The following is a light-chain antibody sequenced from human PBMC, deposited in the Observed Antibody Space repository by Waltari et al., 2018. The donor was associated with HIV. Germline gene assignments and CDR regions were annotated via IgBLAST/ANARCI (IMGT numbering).Light chain of an antibody. CDR2: MAS. Sequence: DVLLTQSPVSLAVTPGESASIPCKSRQSLLHKNGKNYLDWYVKKPGQTPQLLMYMASNLAAGVPVRFSGSGSGTEFTLKISRVEAEDVGLYYCMQALHTPFMFGHGTRLEI. CDR1: QSLLHKNGKNY. CDR3: MQALHTPFM. J-gene: IGKJ5*01. V-gene: IGKV2-28*01.